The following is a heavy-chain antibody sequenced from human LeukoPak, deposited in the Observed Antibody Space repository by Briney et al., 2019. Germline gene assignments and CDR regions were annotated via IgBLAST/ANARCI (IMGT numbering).Heavy chain of an antibody. D-gene: IGHD3-22*01. CDR1: GFTFDDYA. CDR3: AKGPYYYDSSGYQGAFDI. Sequence: GGSLRLSCAASGFTFDDYAMHWVRQAPGKGLEWVSGISWNSGSIGYADSVKGRFTISRDNAKNSLYLQMNSLRAEDTALYYCAKGPYYYDSSGYQGAFDIWGPGTMVIVSS. CDR2: ISWNSGSI. J-gene: IGHJ3*02. V-gene: IGHV3-9*01.